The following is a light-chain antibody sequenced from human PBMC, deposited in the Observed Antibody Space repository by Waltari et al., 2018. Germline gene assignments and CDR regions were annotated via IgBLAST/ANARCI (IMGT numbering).Light chain of an antibody. J-gene: IGKJ1*01. V-gene: IGKV3-20*01. CDR1: QSVSRS. Sequence: IVLTQSPGTLSLSLGERATLSCRASQSVSRSLAWYQQKPGQAPKPLIYGASTRATGIPDRFTGSGSGTDFSLTISSLEPEDFAIYFCQHYVRLPATFGQGTKVEIK. CDR3: QHYVRLPAT. CDR2: GAS.